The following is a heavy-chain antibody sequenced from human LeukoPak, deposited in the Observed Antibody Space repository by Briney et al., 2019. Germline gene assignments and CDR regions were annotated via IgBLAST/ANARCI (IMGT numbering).Heavy chain of an antibody. CDR3: AKDRRGYSYGYGIDY. V-gene: IGHV3-30*18. D-gene: IGHD5-18*01. J-gene: IGHJ4*02. Sequence: QPGGSLRLSCAASGFTFSSYGMHWVRQAPGKGLEWVAVISYDGSNKYYADSVKGRFTISRDNSKNTLYLQMNSLRAEDTAVYYCAKDRRGYSYGYGIDYWGQGTLVTVSS. CDR1: GFTFSSYG. CDR2: ISYDGSNK.